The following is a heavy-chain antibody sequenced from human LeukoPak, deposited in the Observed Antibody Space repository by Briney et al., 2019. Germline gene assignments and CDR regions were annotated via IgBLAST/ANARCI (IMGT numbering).Heavy chain of an antibody. Sequence: SETLSLTCTVSGGSISSYYWSWIRQHPGKGLEWIGYIYYSGSTYYNPSLKSRVTISVDTSKNQFSLKLSSVTAADTAVYYCARVDHGGSLLFDYWGQGTLVTVSS. CDR3: ARVDHGGSLLFDY. V-gene: IGHV4-59*06. D-gene: IGHD2-15*01. J-gene: IGHJ4*02. CDR2: IYYSGST. CDR1: GGSISSYY.